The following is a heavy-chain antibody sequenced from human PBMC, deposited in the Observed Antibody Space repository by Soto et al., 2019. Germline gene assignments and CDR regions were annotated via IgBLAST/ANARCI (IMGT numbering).Heavy chain of an antibody. V-gene: IGHV1-69*13. J-gene: IGHJ6*02. Sequence: ASVKVCCKASGGTFSSYAISWVRQAPGQGLEWMGGIIPIFGTANYAQKFQGRVTITADESTSTAYMELSSLRSEDTAVYYCAREWYDILTGYYETYYYYGMAVWGQGTTVTVSS. D-gene: IGHD3-9*01. CDR2: IIPIFGTA. CDR1: GGTFSSYA. CDR3: AREWYDILTGYYETYYYYGMAV.